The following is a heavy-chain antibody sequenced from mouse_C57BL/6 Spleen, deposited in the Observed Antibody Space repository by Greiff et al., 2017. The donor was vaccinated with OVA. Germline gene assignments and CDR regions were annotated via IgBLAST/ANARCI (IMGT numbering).Heavy chain of an antibody. D-gene: IGHD2-4*01. Sequence: QVQLQQPGAELVMPGASVKLSCKASGYTFTSYWMHWVKQRPGQGLEWIGEIDPSDSYTNYNQKFKGKSTLTVDKSSSTAYMQLSSLTSEDSAVYYCARSHDSAWFAYWGQGTLVTVSA. J-gene: IGHJ3*01. V-gene: IGHV1-69*01. CDR2: IDPSDSYT. CDR1: GYTFTSYW. CDR3: ARSHDSAWFAY.